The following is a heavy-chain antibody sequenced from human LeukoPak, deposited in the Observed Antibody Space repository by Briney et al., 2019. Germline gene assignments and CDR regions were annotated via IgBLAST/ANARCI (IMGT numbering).Heavy chain of an antibody. CDR2: IYYSGST. V-gene: IGHV4-59*01. CDR1: GGSISSYY. J-gene: IGHJ5*02. D-gene: IGHD3-10*01. CDR3: ARDLSNYGSGSYYEAYNWFDP. Sequence: SETLSLTCTVSGGSISSYYWSWIRQPPGKGLEWIGYIYYSGSTNYNPSLKSRVTISVDTSKNQFSLKLSSVTAADTAVYYCARDLSNYGSGSYYEAYNWFDPWGQGTLVTVSS.